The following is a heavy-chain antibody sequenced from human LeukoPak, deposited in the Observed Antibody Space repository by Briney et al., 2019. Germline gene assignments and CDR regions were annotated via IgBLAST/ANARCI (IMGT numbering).Heavy chain of an antibody. Sequence: GGSLRLSCAASGFTFSSYWMSWVRQAPGKGLEWVATIRQDGSQKYYVDSVKGRFTISRDNAKNSLYLQMNSLRAEDTAVYYCARDHQGYCSGGSCTYFDYWGQGTLVTVSS. D-gene: IGHD2-15*01. CDR3: ARDHQGYCSGGSCTYFDY. J-gene: IGHJ4*02. CDR1: GFTFSSYW. V-gene: IGHV3-7*01. CDR2: IRQDGSQK.